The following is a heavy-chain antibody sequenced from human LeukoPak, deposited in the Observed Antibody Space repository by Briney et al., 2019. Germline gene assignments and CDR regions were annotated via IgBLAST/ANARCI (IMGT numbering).Heavy chain of an antibody. CDR2: ISIIITTI. CDR1: GLIFTSYS. Sequence: GGSLRLSCAASGLIFTSYSMSCVRQATGKGLELLSFISIIITTIYYAVSVKGRFTLSRDNAKNSLYLQMNSLRDEDTAVYYCARDGRPCDYWGQGTQVTVSS. V-gene: IGHV3-48*02. J-gene: IGHJ4*02. CDR3: ARDGRPCDY.